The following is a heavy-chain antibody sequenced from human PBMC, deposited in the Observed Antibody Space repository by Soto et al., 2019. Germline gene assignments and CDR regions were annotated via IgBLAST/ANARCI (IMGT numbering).Heavy chain of an antibody. Sequence: LGGPLRLSCAASGFTFSTHWMHWVRQTPGKGLVWVSRINGDWRQTTYADSVKGRLTIYRENAKKTLYLQMNNLRVEDTAVYYCAGDSSQDSSVAADYWGKGKMVAVS. D-gene: IGHD3-22*01. CDR2: INGDWRQT. J-gene: IGHJ4*02. CDR3: AGDSSQDSSVAADY. CDR1: GFTFSTHW. V-gene: IGHV3-74*01.